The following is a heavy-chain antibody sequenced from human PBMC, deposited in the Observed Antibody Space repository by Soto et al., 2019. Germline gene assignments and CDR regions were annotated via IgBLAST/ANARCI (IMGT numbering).Heavy chain of an antibody. CDR1: GGTFSSYA. CDR2: INPSGGST. CDR3: ARDLYCDSPYDAFDI. D-gene: IGHD3-22*01. Sequence: GASVEVSCKASGGTFSSYAISWVRQAPGQGLEWMGIINPSGGSTSYAQKFQGRVTMTRDTSTSTVYMELSSLRSEDTAVYYCARDLYCDSPYDAFDIWGQGTMVTVS. V-gene: IGHV1-46*01. J-gene: IGHJ3*02.